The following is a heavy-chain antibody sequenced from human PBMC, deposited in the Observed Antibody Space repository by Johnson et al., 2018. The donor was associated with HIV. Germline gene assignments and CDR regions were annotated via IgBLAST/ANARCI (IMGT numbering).Heavy chain of an antibody. V-gene: IGHV3-7*05. CDR3: ASCEYSSPRGAFDI. CDR1: GFTFSSYW. Sequence: VQLVESGGGLVQPGGSLRLSCAASGFTFSSYWMSWVRQAPGKGLEWVANIKQDGSEKYYVDSVKGRFTITRATAKNSLYLQMNSLRAEDTAVYYCASCEYSSPRGAFDIWGQGTMVTVSS. CDR2: IKQDGSEK. D-gene: IGHD6-6*01. J-gene: IGHJ3*02.